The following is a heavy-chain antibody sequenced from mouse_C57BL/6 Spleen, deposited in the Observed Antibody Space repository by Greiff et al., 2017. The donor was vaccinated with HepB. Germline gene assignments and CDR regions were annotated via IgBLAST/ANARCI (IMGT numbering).Heavy chain of an antibody. V-gene: IGHV1-26*01. CDR2: INPNNGGT. J-gene: IGHJ4*01. D-gene: IGHD1-1*01. CDR3: ARRYYSYAMDY. Sequence: EVQLQQSGPELVKPGASVKISCKASGYTFTDYYMNWVKQSHGKSLEWIGDINPNNGGTSYNQKFKGKATLTVDKSSSTAYMELRSLTSEDSAVYYCARRYYSYAMDYWGQGTSVTVSS. CDR1: GYTFTDYY.